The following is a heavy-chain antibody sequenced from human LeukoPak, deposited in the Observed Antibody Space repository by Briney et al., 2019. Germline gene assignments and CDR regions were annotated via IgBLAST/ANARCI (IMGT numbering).Heavy chain of an antibody. V-gene: IGHV3-9*01. D-gene: IGHD3-22*01. CDR1: GFTFDDYA. J-gene: IGHJ4*02. Sequence: PGGSLRLSCAASGFTFDDYAMHWVRQAPGKGLEWVSGISWNSGSIGYADPVKGRFTISRDDAKNSLYLQMNSLRAEDTALYYCAKDSSGYYSSFDYWGQGTLVTVSS. CDR2: ISWNSGSI. CDR3: AKDSSGYYSSFDY.